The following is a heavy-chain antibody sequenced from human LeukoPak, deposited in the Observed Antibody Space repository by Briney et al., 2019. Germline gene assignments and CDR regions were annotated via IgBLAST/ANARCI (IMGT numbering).Heavy chain of an antibody. Sequence: GRSLRLSCAASGFTFSSYWMHWVRQAPGKGLVWVSRINSDGSSTSYADSVKGRFTISRDNAKNTLYLQMNSLRAEDTTVYYCARDFGSSWYYFDYWGQGTLVTVSS. J-gene: IGHJ4*02. CDR2: INSDGSST. CDR1: GFTFSSYW. CDR3: ARDFGSSWYYFDY. V-gene: IGHV3-74*01. D-gene: IGHD6-13*01.